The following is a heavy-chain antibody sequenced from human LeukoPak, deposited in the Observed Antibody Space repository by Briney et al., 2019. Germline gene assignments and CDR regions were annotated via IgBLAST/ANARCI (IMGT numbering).Heavy chain of an antibody. J-gene: IGHJ4*02. V-gene: IGHV3-23*01. CDR2: ISGGGDST. Sequence: GGSLRLSCAASGFTFSSYAMSWVRQAPGKGLEWVSAISGGGDSTYYADSVRGRFTISRDNAKNSLYLQMNSLRAEDTAVYYCARGSTCYESSGQVPFDYWGQGTLVTVSS. D-gene: IGHD3-22*01. CDR1: GFTFSSYA. CDR3: ARGSTCYESSGQVPFDY.